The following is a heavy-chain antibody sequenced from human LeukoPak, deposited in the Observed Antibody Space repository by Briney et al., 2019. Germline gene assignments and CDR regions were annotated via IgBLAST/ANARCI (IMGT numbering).Heavy chain of an antibody. D-gene: IGHD3-3*01. CDR3: ARVFWSGYSAHGY. Sequence: ASVTVSCKASGYTFTSYDINWVRQAPGQGLEWMGWMNPNSGNTGYAQKFQGRVTMTRNTSISTAYMELSSLRSEDTAVYYCARVFWSGYSAHGYWGQGTLVTVSS. CDR2: MNPNSGNT. V-gene: IGHV1-8*01. CDR1: GYTFTSYD. J-gene: IGHJ4*02.